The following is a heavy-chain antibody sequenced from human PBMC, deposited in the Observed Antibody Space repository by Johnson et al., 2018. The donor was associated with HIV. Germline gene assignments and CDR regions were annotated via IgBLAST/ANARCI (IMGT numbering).Heavy chain of an antibody. CDR1: GFTFSSYA. J-gene: IGHJ3*02. Sequence: QVQLVEYGGGVVQPGRSLRFSCAASGFTFSSYAMHWVRQAPGKGLEWVAVISYDGSNKYYADSVKGRFTISRDNSKNTLYLQMNSLRAEDTAVYYCAREIAAAGTWAFDIWGQGTMVTVSS. CDR3: AREIAAAGTWAFDI. V-gene: IGHV3-30-3*01. D-gene: IGHD6-13*01. CDR2: ISYDGSNK.